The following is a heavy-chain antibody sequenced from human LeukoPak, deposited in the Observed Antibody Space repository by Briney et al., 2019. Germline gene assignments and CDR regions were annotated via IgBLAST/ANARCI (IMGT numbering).Heavy chain of an antibody. CDR2: ISGSGGST. V-gene: IGHV3-23*01. Sequence: GGSLRLSCAASGFTFSSYAMSWVRQAPGKGLEWVSAISGSGGSTYYADSVEGRFTISRDNSKNTLYLQMNSLRAEDTAVYYCAKSLYSYYYYMGVWGKGTTVTVSS. CDR3: AKSLYSYYYYMGV. CDR1: GFTFSSYA. J-gene: IGHJ6*03.